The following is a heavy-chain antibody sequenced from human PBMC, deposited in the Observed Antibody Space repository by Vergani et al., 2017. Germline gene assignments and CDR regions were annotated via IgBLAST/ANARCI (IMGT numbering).Heavy chain of an antibody. J-gene: IGHJ4*02. CDR3: AKDRGYGGTGHPNDY. CDR2: IRGSGGST. Sequence: EVQLLESGGGLVQPGGSLRLSCAASGFTFSSYAMSWVRQAPGKGLEGVSAIRGSGGSTYYADSVKGRLTISRDTSKNTLYLQMNSLRAEDTAVYYCAKDRGYGGTGHPNDYWGQGTLVTVSS. CDR1: GFTFSSYA. D-gene: IGHD4-23*01. V-gene: IGHV3-23*01.